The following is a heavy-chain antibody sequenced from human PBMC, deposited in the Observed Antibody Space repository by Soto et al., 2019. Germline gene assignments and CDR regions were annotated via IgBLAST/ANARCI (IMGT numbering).Heavy chain of an antibody. D-gene: IGHD4-4*01. CDR1: GYTFTGYY. CDR3: ARAYTTYSNYWFDP. CDR2: INPNSGGT. Sequence: GVSVKVSCKASGYTFTGYYMHWVRQAPGQGLEWMGWINPNSGGTNYAQKFQGWVTMTRDTSISTAYMELSRLRSDDTAVYYCARAYTTYSNYWFDPWGQGTLVTVSS. J-gene: IGHJ5*02. V-gene: IGHV1-2*04.